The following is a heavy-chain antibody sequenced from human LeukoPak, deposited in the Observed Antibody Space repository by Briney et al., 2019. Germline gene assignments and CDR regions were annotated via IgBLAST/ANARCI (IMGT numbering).Heavy chain of an antibody. Sequence: GSLRLSCAASGFTFSSYWITWVRQAPGKGLEWVANINQDGSEKCYVDSVKGRFTISRDNAKNSLSLQMNSLRVGDTAVYYCARGVVVAPRSAFDIWGQGTMVTVSS. V-gene: IGHV3-7*01. CDR1: GFTFSSYW. D-gene: IGHD2-2*01. CDR2: INQDGSEK. J-gene: IGHJ3*02. CDR3: ARGVVVAPRSAFDI.